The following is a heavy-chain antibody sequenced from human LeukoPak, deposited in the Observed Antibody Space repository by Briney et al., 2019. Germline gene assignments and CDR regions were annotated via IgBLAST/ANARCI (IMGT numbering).Heavy chain of an antibody. Sequence: SETMSLTCAVYGGSFSGYYWSWIRQPPGKGLEWIGEINHSGSTNYNPSLKSRVTISVGTSKNQFSLKLSSVTAADTAVYYCARGGMYYYDSSGCPLNYWGQGTLVTVSS. D-gene: IGHD3-22*01. CDR2: INHSGST. CDR1: GGSFSGYY. CDR3: ARGGMYYYDSSGCPLNY. V-gene: IGHV4-34*01. J-gene: IGHJ4*02.